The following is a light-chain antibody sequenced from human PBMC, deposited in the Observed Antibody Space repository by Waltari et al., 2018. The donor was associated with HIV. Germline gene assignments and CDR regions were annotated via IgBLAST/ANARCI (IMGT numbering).Light chain of an antibody. CDR2: GVS. CDR1: SSAVGGSNL. V-gene: IGLV2-23*02. CDR3: CAYAGSTTYVI. Sequence: QSALTQPASVSGSPGQSITISCTGTSSAVGGSNLVPWYQQPPGKAPKLMIYGVSKRPSGVSNRFSGSKSGNTASLTISGLQAEDEADYYCCAYAGSTTYVIFGGGTKLTVL. J-gene: IGLJ2*01.